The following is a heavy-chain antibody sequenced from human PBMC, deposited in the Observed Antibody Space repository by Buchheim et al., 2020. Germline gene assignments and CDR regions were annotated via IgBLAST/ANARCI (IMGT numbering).Heavy chain of an antibody. CDR1: GFTFSSYG. Sequence: QVQLVESGGGVVQPGRSLRLSCAASGFTFSSYGMHWVRQAPGKGLEWVAVISYDGSNKYYADSVKGRFTISSDNSKKTLYLQMNSLRAEDTAVYYCAKGGYSFVVWGQGTT. CDR3: AKGGYSFVV. CDR2: ISYDGSNK. J-gene: IGHJ6*02. D-gene: IGHD6-13*01. V-gene: IGHV3-30*18.